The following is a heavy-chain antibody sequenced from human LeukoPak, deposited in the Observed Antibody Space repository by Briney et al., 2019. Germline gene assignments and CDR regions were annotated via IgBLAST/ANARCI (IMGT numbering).Heavy chain of an antibody. CDR3: AREGSSGRFFGY. CDR2: IYSGGST. V-gene: IGHV3-53*01. D-gene: IGHD6-6*01. CDR1: GFTVSSNY. J-gene: IGHJ4*02. Sequence: GGSLRLSCAASGFTVSSNYMSWVRQAPGKGLEWVSAIYSGGSTYYADSVKGRFTISRDNSKNTLYLQMNSLRAEDTAVYYCAREGSSGRFFGYWGQGTLVTVSS.